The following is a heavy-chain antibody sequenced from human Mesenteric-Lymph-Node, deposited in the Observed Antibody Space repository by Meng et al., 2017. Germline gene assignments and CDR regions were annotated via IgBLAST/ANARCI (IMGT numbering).Heavy chain of an antibody. CDR2: ISSNSYYI. D-gene: IGHD1-26*01. Sequence: EVQRGESGGGRVKPGGSRRRSCAASGFTFSSYSMNWVRQAPGKGLEWVSYISSNSYYISYADSVKGRFTISRDNAKNSVYLQMNSLRAEDTAVYYCAEGSGSYAVAYWGQGTLVTVSS. J-gene: IGHJ4*02. CDR3: AEGSGSYAVAY. V-gene: IGHV3-21*01. CDR1: GFTFSSYS.